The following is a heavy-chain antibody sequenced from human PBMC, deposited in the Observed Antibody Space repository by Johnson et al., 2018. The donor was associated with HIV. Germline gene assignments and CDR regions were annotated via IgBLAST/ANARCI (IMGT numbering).Heavy chain of an antibody. CDR1: GFTFSSYA. D-gene: IGHD1-26*01. CDR2: ISYDGSNK. J-gene: IGHJ3*02. V-gene: IGHV3-30-3*01. CDR3: AREQGSGSYSIHAFDI. Sequence: QVQLVESGGGVVQPGRSLRLSCAASGFTFSSYAMHWVRQAPGKGLEWVAVISYDGSNKYYADSVKARFTISRDNSKNTLYLQMNSLRAEDTAVYYCAREQGSGSYSIHAFDIWGQGTMVTVSS.